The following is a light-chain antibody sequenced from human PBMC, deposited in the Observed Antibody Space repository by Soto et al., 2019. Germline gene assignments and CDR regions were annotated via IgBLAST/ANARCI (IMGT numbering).Light chain of an antibody. CDR1: QSVSTN. CDR3: QQYNKWPIT. J-gene: IGKJ5*01. Sequence: IAMTQSPATLSVSPGERATLSCRASQSVSTNLAWYQQKPGQAPRLLIYGASSRATGIPASFSGSGSGTEFTLTISSLQSEDAAVYYCQQYNKWPITFGQGTRLEI. V-gene: IGKV3-15*01. CDR2: GAS.